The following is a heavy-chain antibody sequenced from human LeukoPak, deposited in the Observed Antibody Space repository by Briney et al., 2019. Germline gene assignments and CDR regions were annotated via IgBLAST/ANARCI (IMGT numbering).Heavy chain of an antibody. D-gene: IGHD4-17*01. CDR1: GGSISSYY. Sequence: PSDTLSLTCTVSGGSISSYYWSWLRQPPGKGLEWMGYICYSGSTNYNPSLKSRGTISVDTSKNQFSLKLSSVTAADTAVYYCARLRNYGDYVSDAFDIWGQGTMVTVSS. CDR3: ARLRNYGDYVSDAFDI. J-gene: IGHJ3*02. CDR2: ICYSGST. V-gene: IGHV4-59*08.